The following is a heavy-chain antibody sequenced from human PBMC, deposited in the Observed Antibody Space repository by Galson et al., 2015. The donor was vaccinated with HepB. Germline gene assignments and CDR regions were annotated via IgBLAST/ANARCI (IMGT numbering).Heavy chain of an antibody. J-gene: IGHJ6*02. V-gene: IGHV1-69*13. Sequence: SVKVSCKASGGTFSSYAISWVRQAPGQGLEWMGGIIPIFGTANYAQKFQGSVTITADESTSTAYMELSSLRSEDTAVYYCGRDHRDYGDYYYYGMDVWGQGTLVTVSS. CDR2: IIPIFGTA. CDR3: GRDHRDYGDYYYYGMDV. D-gene: IGHD4-17*01. CDR1: GGTFSSYA.